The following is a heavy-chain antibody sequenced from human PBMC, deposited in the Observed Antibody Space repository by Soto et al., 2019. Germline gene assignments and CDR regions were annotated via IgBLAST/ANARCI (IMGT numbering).Heavy chain of an antibody. Sequence: GSLRLSCAASGFTFSSYAMSWVRQAPGKGLEWVSAISGSGGSTYYADSVKGRFTTSRDNSKNTLYLQMNSLRAEDTAVYYCAKGWFGEYPFDYWGQGTLVTVSS. CDR2: ISGSGGST. CDR1: GFTFSSYA. D-gene: IGHD3-10*01. V-gene: IGHV3-23*01. CDR3: AKGWFGEYPFDY. J-gene: IGHJ4*02.